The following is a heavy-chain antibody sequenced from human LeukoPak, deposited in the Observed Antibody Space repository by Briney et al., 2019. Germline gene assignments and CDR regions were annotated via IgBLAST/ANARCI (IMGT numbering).Heavy chain of an antibody. CDR1: GFTLSSYA. CDR3: ARMGYSSTLPDY. Sequence: GGSLRLSCAASGFTLSSYAMNWVRQAPGKGLEWVSSISSSGSSKYYADSLKGRFTISRDNAKNSLYLQMNSLRAEDTALYYCARMGYSSTLPDYWGQGTLVTVSS. D-gene: IGHD6-13*01. J-gene: IGHJ4*02. CDR2: ISSSGSSK. V-gene: IGHV3-21*01.